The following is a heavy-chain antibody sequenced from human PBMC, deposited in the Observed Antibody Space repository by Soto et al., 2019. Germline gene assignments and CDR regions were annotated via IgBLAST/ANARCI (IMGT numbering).Heavy chain of an antibody. J-gene: IGHJ4*02. V-gene: IGHV4-31*03. CDR1: GGSISSGAYY. CDR3: ASTEATATNYYFDY. D-gene: IGHD4-17*01. Sequence: QVQLQESGPGLVKPSQTLSLTCTVSGGSISSGAYYWSWIRQHPGKGLEWIGYIYYSGGTYYNPSRKSRVTLSADTSENQFSLKLSSVAAAHTAVYYCASTEATATNYYFDYCGQGTLVTVSS. CDR2: IYYSGGT.